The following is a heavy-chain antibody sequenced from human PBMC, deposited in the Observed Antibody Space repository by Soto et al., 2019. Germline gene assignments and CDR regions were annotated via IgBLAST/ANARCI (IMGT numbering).Heavy chain of an antibody. Sequence: SETLSLTCAVSGGSISSGGYSWSWIRQPPGKGLEWIGYIYHSGSTYYNPSLKSRVTISVDRSKNQFSLKLSSVTAADTAVYYCARGRERLWFNWGQGTLVTVS. CDR1: GGSISSGGYS. D-gene: IGHD3-10*01. CDR3: ARGRERLWFN. V-gene: IGHV4-30-2*01. CDR2: IYHSGST. J-gene: IGHJ4*02.